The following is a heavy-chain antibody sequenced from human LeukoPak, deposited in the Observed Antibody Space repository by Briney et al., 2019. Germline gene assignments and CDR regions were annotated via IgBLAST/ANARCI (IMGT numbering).Heavy chain of an antibody. CDR2: INPNSGGT. J-gene: IGHJ6*03. CDR1: GYTFTGYY. V-gene: IGHV1-2*02. Sequence: ASVKVSCKASGYTFTGYYMHWVRQAPGQGLEWMGWINPNSGGTNYAQKFQGRVTMTRDTSISTAYMELSRLRSDDTAVYYCARGVRGSGSYYPYYYYYYMDVWGKGTTVTISS. D-gene: IGHD3-10*01. CDR3: ARGVRGSGSYYPYYYYYYMDV.